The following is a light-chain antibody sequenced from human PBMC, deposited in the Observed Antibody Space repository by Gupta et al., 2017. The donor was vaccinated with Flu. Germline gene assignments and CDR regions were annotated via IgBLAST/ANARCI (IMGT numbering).Light chain of an antibody. V-gene: IGKV1-33*01. J-gene: IGKJ5*01. Sequence: DIQMTQSPSSLSASVGDRVTITCQASQDISNYLNWYQQKPGKAPKLLIYDASNLETGVPSRFSGSGSGTGFTFTISSLQPEDIATYYCQQYDNLPSITFGQGTRLEIK. CDR3: QQYDNLPSIT. CDR1: QDISNY. CDR2: DAS.